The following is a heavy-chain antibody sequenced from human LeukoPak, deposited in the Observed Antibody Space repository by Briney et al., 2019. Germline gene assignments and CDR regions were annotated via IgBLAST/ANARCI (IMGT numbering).Heavy chain of an antibody. J-gene: IGHJ4*02. D-gene: IGHD4-23*01. CDR2: ISVSGGST. Sequence: GGSLRLSCAASGFTFTTYAMSWVRQAPGKGLEWVSAISVSGGSTYYADSVKGRFTISRDSSKNTLYLQMNSLRAEDTAVYYCARVFGGNYGGDYWGQGTLVTVSS. CDR1: GFTFTTYA. V-gene: IGHV3-23*01. CDR3: ARVFGGNYGGDY.